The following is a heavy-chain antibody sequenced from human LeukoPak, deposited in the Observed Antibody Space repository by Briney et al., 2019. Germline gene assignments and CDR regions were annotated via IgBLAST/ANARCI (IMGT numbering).Heavy chain of an antibody. CDR3: AELGITMIGGV. CDR2: ISSSGSTI. Sequence: GGSLRLSCAASGFTFSNYWMNWVRQAPGKGLEWVSYISSSGSTIYYADSVKGRFTISRDNAKNSLYLQMNSLRAEDTAVYYCAELGITMIGGVWGKGTTVTISS. CDR1: GFTFSNYW. V-gene: IGHV3-48*04. J-gene: IGHJ6*04. D-gene: IGHD3-10*02.